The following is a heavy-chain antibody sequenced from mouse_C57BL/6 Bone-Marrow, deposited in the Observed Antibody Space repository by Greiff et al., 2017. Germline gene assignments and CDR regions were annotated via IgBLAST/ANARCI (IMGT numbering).Heavy chain of an antibody. Sequence: QVQLPQPGAELVKPGASVKLSCKASGYTFTSYWMHWVKQRPGQGLEWIGMIHPNSGSTNYNEKFKSKATLTVDKSSSTAYMQLSSLTSEDSAVYYCATYYSNYLAWFAYWGQGTLVTVSA. D-gene: IGHD2-5*01. CDR1: GYTFTSYW. CDR3: ATYYSNYLAWFAY. V-gene: IGHV1-64*01. CDR2: IHPNSGST. J-gene: IGHJ3*01.